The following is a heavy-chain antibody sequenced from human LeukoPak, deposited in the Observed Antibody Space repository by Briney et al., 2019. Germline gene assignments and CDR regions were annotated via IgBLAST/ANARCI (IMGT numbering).Heavy chain of an antibody. D-gene: IGHD3-9*01. CDR1: GGSFSGYY. CDR2: IYYSGST. Sequence: SETLSLTCAVYGGSFSGYYWSWIRQPPGKGLEWIGYIYYSGSTNYNPSLKSRVTISVDTSKNQFSLKLSSVTAADTAVYYCARAGNLVIKDYYYYYYMDVWGKGTTVTVSS. CDR3: ARAGNLVIKDYYYYYYMDV. V-gene: IGHV4-59*01. J-gene: IGHJ6*03.